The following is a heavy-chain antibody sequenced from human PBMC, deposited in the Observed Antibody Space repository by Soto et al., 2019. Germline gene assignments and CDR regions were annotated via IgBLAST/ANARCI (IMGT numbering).Heavy chain of an antibody. V-gene: IGHV1-18*01. CDR3: ASLRLRTTVTPNSFPSFDV. Sequence: QVQLVQSGAEVKKPGASVKVSCKASGYTFTSYGISWVRQSPGQGLERMGWTSAHNGNTNYAQKLQGRVTMPTDTTNSTDYMELRSMSSDDTAVYSCASLRLRTTVTPNSFPSFDVWGQGTLVTVSS. CDR2: TSAHNGNT. CDR1: GYTFTSYG. D-gene: IGHD4-17*01. J-gene: IGHJ4*02.